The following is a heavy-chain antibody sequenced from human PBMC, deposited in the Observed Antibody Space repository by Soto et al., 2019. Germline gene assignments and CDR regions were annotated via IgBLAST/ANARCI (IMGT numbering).Heavy chain of an antibody. D-gene: IGHD2-2*01. CDR1: GFTYSTYT. Sequence: GGSLRLSCAASGFTYSTYTMHWVRQAPGKGLEWVAVISYDGSNKYYADSVKGRFTISRDNSKNTLYLQMNSLRAEDTAVYYCAKETVPLTYCSSTSCPPPFDYWGQGTLVTVS. J-gene: IGHJ4*02. CDR2: ISYDGSNK. CDR3: AKETVPLTYCSSTSCPPPFDY. V-gene: IGHV3-30*18.